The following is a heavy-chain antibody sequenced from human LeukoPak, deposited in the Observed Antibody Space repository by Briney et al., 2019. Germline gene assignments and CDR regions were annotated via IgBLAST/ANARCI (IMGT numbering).Heavy chain of an antibody. J-gene: IGHJ3*02. CDR2: SHTSGST. CDR3: ARLPGCSGSSCFRAFDM. D-gene: IGHD2-15*01. CDR1: GGSISDYY. Sequence: SETLSLTCTVSGGSISDYYWTWIRQPPGKGLEWIGYSHTSGSTNYNPSLRSRVTMSVDTSKNHFSLKVTSVTAADTAVYYCARLPGCSGSSCFRAFDMWGQGTMVTVSS. V-gene: IGHV4-4*08.